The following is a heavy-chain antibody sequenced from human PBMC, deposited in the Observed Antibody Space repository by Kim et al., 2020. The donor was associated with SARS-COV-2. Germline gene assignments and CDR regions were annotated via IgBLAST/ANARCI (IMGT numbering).Heavy chain of an antibody. Sequence: SETLSLTCAVYGVSFSGYYWSWIRQPPGKGLEWIGEINHSGSTNYNPSLKSRVSISVDTSKNQFSLKLSSVTAADTAVYYCARTRASSSWDYYYYCYMDVWGKGPTVTVSS. CDR2: INHSGST. J-gene: IGHJ6*03. CDR1: GVSFSGYY. V-gene: IGHV4-34*01. CDR3: ARTRASSSWDYYYYCYMDV. D-gene: IGHD6-13*01.